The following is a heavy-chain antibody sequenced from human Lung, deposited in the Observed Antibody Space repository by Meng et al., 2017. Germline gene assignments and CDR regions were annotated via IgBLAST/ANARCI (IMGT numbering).Heavy chain of an antibody. J-gene: IGHJ4*02. D-gene: IGHD6-19*01. Sequence: QPQQWGEVLLKPSETLSLTCAVYGGSFSGYYWSWIRQPPGKGLEWIGEIIDSGSTNYNPSLKSRVTISVDTSKNQFSLRVTSVTAADRAVYYCVRRTYSSGWYFDYWGQGTLVTVSS. CDR3: VRRTYSSGWYFDY. V-gene: IGHV4-34*02. CDR2: IIDSGST. CDR1: GGSFSGYY.